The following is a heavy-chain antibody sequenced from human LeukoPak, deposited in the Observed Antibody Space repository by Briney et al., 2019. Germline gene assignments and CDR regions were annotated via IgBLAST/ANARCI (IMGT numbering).Heavy chain of an antibody. Sequence: GESLKISCKGSGYSFTSYWVGWVRQMPGKGLEWMGIIYPGDSDTRYSPSFQGQVTISADKSISTAYLQWSSLKASDTAMYYCARRRDLYSGSYYPFDYWGQGTLVTVSS. CDR3: ARRRDLYSGSYYPFDY. V-gene: IGHV5-51*01. D-gene: IGHD1-26*01. CDR2: IYPGDSDT. CDR1: GYSFTSYW. J-gene: IGHJ4*02.